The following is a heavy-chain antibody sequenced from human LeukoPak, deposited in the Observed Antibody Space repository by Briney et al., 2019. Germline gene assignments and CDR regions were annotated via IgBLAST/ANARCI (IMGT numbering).Heavy chain of an antibody. J-gene: IGHJ5*02. D-gene: IGHD3-3*01. V-gene: IGHV1-2*06. CDR1: GYTFTGYY. CDR2: INPNSGGT. Sequence: ASVKVSCKASGYTFTGYYMHWVRQAPGQGLEWMGRINPNSGGTNYAQKFQGRVTMTRDTSISTAYMELSRLRSDDTAVYYSARDFGDYDFWSGYPRNWFDPWGQGTLVTVSS. CDR3: ARDFGDYDFWSGYPRNWFDP.